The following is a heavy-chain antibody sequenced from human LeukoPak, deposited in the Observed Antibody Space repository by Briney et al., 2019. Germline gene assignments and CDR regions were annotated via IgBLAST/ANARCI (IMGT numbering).Heavy chain of an antibody. CDR1: GGVISNYY. CDR2: TAYSGST. Sequence: SETLSLTCSVSGGVISNYYWSWIREPPGKGLEWIAYTAYSGSTNYNPSLKSRVTIAVDTSKNQVSLKLSSVTAADAALYFCAGVLCGGSPHYLEYWGQGILVTVSS. V-gene: IGHV4-59*01. D-gene: IGHD2-15*01. J-gene: IGHJ4*02. CDR3: AGVLCGGSPHYLEY.